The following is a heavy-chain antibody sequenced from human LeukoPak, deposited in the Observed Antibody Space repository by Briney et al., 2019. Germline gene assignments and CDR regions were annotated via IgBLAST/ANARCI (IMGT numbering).Heavy chain of an antibody. CDR3: ARDSGIWFGTRDAFDI. CDR1: GFTFEDFG. J-gene: IGHJ3*02. CDR2: INWNGVKT. V-gene: IGHV3-20*01. Sequence: GGSLRLSCAASGFTFEDFGTTWVRQVPGKGLEWVSGINWNGVKTHYADSVKGRFTISRDNAKNTLYLEMNSLRVDDTALYHCARDSGIWFGTRDAFDIWGQGTMVTVST. D-gene: IGHD3-10*01.